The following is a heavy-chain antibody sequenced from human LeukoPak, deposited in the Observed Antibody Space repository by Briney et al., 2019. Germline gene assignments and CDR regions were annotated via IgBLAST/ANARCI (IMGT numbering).Heavy chain of an antibody. V-gene: IGHV1-18*01. CDR3: VRDGHRLFDYYYNYMDV. J-gene: IGHJ6*03. D-gene: IGHD2-21*01. CDR1: GYTFSSSD. CDR2: ISAYNGYT. Sequence: ASVKVSCKASGYTFSSSDINWVRQAPRQGLEWMGWISAYNGYTHYAQMLQGRVTMTTDTPTSTACMELRSLRSDDTAVYYCVRDGHRLFDYYYNYMDVWGKGTTVTVSS.